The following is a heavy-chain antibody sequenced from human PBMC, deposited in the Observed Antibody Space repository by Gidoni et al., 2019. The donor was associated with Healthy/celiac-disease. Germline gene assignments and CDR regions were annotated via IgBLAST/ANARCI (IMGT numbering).Heavy chain of an antibody. Sequence: EVQLVESGGGLVKPGGSLRLSCSAAGFPVRNAWMNWVRQAPRKGLEWVGSSKSKTEGGTTDYAAPVKGRFTISRDGSKNTLYLQMNSLKTEDTAVYYCTTGSPRGMDVWGQGTTVTVSS. V-gene: IGHV3-15*07. CDR3: TTGSPRGMDV. CDR1: GFPVRNAW. J-gene: IGHJ6*02. CDR2: SKSKTEGGTT.